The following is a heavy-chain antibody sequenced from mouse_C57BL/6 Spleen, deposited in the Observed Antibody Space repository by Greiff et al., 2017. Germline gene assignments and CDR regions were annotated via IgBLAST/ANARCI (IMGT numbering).Heavy chain of an antibody. V-gene: IGHV10-1*01. Sequence: EVKLVESGGGLVQPKGSLKLSCAASGFSFNTYAMNWVRQAPGKGLEWVARIRSKSNNYATYYADSVKDRFTISRDDSESMLYLQMNNLKTEDTAMYDCVRGSQFAAVDCWGQGTTLTVSS. CDR1: GFSFNTYA. J-gene: IGHJ2*01. CDR2: IRSKSNNYAT. CDR3: VRGSQFAAVDC.